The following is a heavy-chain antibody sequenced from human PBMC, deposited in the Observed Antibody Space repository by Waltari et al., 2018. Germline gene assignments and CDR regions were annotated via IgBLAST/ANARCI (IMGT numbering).Heavy chain of an antibody. D-gene: IGHD2-2*01. J-gene: IGHJ4*02. Sequence: QVQLVQSGAEVKKPGSSVKVSCKASGGTFSSYAISWVRQAPGQGLEWMGGIIPICGTANYAQKCQGRVTITADESTSTAYMELSSLRSEDTAVYYCARSDCSSTSCRLDYFDYWGQGTLVTVSS. CDR1: GGTFSSYA. CDR3: ARSDCSSTSCRLDYFDY. CDR2: IIPICGTA. V-gene: IGHV1-69*12.